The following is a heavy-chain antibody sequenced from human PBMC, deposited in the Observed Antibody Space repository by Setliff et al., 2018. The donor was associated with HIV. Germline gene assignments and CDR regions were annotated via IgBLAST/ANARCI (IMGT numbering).Heavy chain of an antibody. CDR2: INPDSGGT. V-gene: IGHV1-2*02. J-gene: IGHJ5*02. Sequence: GASVKVSCKASGYSFTDYYIHWVRQAPGQGLEWMGWINPDSGGTKYAQRFQGRVTMTRDTSINTAYMELSRLISDDTALYFCARESLMITFGGGSWFDPWGQGTLVTVSS. CDR3: ARESLMITFGGGSWFDP. D-gene: IGHD3-16*01. CDR1: GYSFTDYY.